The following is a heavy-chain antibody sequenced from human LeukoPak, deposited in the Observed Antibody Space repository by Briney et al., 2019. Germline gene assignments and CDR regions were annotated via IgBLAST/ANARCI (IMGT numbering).Heavy chain of an antibody. CDR2: ISSSSSYI. Sequence: GGSLRLSCAASGFTFTSYSMNWVCHTPERGLLRVSSISSSSSYIYYADSVKGRFAISRDNAKNSLYLQMNSLRAEDTAVYYCARVKVDTAPGGGAGFDYWGQGTLVTVSS. J-gene: IGHJ4*02. V-gene: IGHV3-21*01. D-gene: IGHD5-18*01. CDR1: GFTFTSYS. CDR3: ARVKVDTAPGGGAGFDY.